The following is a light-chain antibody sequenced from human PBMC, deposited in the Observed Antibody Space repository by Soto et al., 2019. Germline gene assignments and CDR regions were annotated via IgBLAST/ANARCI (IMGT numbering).Light chain of an antibody. Sequence: QSVLTHPPSVSAAPGQKVIISCSGSSSNIGSNYVSWYQQLPGTAPKLLIYDKNERPSGIPDRFSASKSGTSATLGITGLQTGDEADYYCGAWDHSLNVGVFGGGTKLTVL. CDR2: DKN. CDR3: GAWDHSLNVGV. CDR1: SSNIGSNY. J-gene: IGLJ3*02. V-gene: IGLV1-51*01.